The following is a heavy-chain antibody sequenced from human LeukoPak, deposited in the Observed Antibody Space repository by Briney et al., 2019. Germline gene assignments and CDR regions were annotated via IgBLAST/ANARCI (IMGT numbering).Heavy chain of an antibody. J-gene: IGHJ6*03. D-gene: IGHD3-3*01. CDR3: ARSNYDFWSGYYNGGYYYYMDV. CDR2: IIPIFGTA. CDR1: GGTFSSYA. Sequence: ASVKVSRKASGGTFSSYAISWVRQAPGQGLEWMGGIIPIFGTANYAQKFQGRVTITTDESTSTAYMELSSLRSEDTAVYYCARSNYDFWSGYYNGGYYYYMDVWGKGTTVTVSS. V-gene: IGHV1-69*05.